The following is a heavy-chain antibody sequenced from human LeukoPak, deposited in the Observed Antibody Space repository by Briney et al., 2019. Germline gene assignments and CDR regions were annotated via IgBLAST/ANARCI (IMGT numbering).Heavy chain of an antibody. CDR2: ISAYNGNT. Sequence: ASVKVSCKASGYTFTNYIISWVRQAPGQGLEWMGWISAYNGNTNYAQKLQGRVTMTTDTSTATAYMELRSLRSDDTAVYYCARESYDYGDYRISWFDPWGQGTLVTVSS. V-gene: IGHV1-18*01. CDR1: GYTFTNYI. CDR3: ARESYDYGDYRISWFDP. J-gene: IGHJ5*02. D-gene: IGHD4-17*01.